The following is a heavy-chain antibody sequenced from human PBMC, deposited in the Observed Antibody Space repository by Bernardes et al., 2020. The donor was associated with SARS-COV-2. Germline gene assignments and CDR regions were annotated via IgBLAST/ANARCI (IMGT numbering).Heavy chain of an antibody. D-gene: IGHD2-2*01. J-gene: IGHJ6*02. CDR1: GYTFTSYG. V-gene: IGHV1-18*04. Sequence: ASVKVSCKASGYTFTSYGISWVRQAPGQGLEWMGWISAYNGNTNYAQKLQGRVTMTTDTSTSTAYMELRSLRSDDTAVYYCARGYLGPADSPYYYYYYGMDVWGQGTTVTVSS. CDR3: ARGYLGPADSPYYYYYYGMDV. CDR2: ISAYNGNT.